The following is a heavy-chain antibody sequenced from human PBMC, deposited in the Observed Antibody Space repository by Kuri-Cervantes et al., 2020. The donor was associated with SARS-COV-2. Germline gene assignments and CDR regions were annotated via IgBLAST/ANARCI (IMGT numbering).Heavy chain of an antibody. CDR3: ARRLRGASSGWSQRSQYYYYYGMDV. V-gene: IGHV4-39*01. CDR2: IYYSGST. D-gene: IGHD6-19*01. J-gene: IGHJ6*02. Sequence: SETLSLTCTVSGGSISSSSYYWGWIRQPPGKGLEWIGSIYYSGSTYYNPSLKSRVTISVGTSKNQFSLKLSSVTAADTAVYYCARRLRGASSGWSQRSQYYYYYGMDVWGQGTTVTVSS. CDR1: GGSISSSSYY.